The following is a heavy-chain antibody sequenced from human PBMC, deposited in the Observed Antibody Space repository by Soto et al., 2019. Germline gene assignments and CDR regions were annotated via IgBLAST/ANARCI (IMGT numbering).Heavy chain of an antibody. CDR3: AKDRKSGSGWYWDY. V-gene: IGHV3-23*01. CDR1: GFTFSDYA. D-gene: IGHD6-19*01. J-gene: IGHJ4*02. Sequence: WGSLRLSCAASGFTFSDYAMSWVRQAPGKGLEWVSAISASGGTTYYADSVRGRFTISRDNSKNTLYLQMSSLRAEDTVVYYCAKDRKSGSGWYWDYWGQGTLVTVSS. CDR2: ISASGGTT.